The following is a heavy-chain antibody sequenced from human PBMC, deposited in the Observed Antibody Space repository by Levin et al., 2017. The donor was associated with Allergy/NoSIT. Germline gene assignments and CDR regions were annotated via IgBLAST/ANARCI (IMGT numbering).Heavy chain of an antibody. CDR1: GFTFSSYE. Sequence: PGGSLRLSCAASGFTFSSYEMNWVRQAPGKGLEWVSYISSSGSTIYYADSVKGRFTISRDNAKNSLYLQMNSLRAEDTAVYYCARAWSSPRGMDVWGQGTTVTVSS. D-gene: IGHD1-26*01. J-gene: IGHJ6*02. CDR2: ISSSGSTI. V-gene: IGHV3-48*03. CDR3: ARAWSSPRGMDV.